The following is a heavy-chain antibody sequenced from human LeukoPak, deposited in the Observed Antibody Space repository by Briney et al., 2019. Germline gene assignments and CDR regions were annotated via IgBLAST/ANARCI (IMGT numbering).Heavy chain of an antibody. CDR2: IIPIFGTA. V-gene: IGHV1-69*13. Sequence: RASVKVSCKASGGTFSIYAISWVRQAPGQGLEWMGGIIPIFGTANYTQKFQGRVTITADESTSTAYMELSSLRSEDTAVYYCARDSSGYYSAGFDYWGQGTLVTVSS. CDR1: GGTFSIYA. CDR3: ARDSSGYYSAGFDY. D-gene: IGHD3-22*01. J-gene: IGHJ4*02.